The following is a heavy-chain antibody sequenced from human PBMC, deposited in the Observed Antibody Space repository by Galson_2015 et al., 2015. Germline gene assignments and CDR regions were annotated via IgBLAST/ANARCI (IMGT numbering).Heavy chain of an antibody. Sequence: LRLSCAASGFTFSSYAMSWVRQAPGKGLEWVSAISGSIGSTYYADSVKGRFTISRDNSKNTLYLQMKSLRAEDTAVYYCAKEETQSAHFDYWGQGTLVTVSS. CDR2: ISGSIGST. CDR1: GFTFSSYA. J-gene: IGHJ4*02. V-gene: IGHV3-23*01. CDR3: AKEETQSAHFDY.